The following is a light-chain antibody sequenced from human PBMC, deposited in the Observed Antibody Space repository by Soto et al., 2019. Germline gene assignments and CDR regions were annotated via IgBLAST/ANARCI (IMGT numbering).Light chain of an antibody. CDR2: GNS. V-gene: IGLV1-40*01. CDR3: QSYDSSLSGSGV. CDR1: SSNIGAGYD. Sequence: QSVLTQPPSVSGAPGKKVTISCTGSSSNIGAGYDVHWYQQLPGTAPKLLIYGNSNRPSGVPDRFSGYKSGTSASLAITGLQAEDEADYYCQSYDSSLSGSGVFGGGTKVTVL. J-gene: IGLJ2*01.